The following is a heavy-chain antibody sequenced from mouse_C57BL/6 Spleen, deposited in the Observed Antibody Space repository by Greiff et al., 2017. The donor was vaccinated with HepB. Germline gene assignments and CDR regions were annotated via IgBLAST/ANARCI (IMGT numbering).Heavy chain of an antibody. CDR1: GYTFTSYW. D-gene: IGHD2-5*01. V-gene: IGHV1-59*01. Sequence: VQLQQPGAGLVRPGTSVKLSCTASGYTFTSYWMHWVKQRPGQGLEWIGVIDPSDSSTNYNQTFKGKATLTVDTSSSTAYMQLSSLTSEDSAVYYCARKAYYSNWYFDVWGTGTTVTVSS. CDR2: IDPSDSST. J-gene: IGHJ1*03. CDR3: ARKAYYSNWYFDV.